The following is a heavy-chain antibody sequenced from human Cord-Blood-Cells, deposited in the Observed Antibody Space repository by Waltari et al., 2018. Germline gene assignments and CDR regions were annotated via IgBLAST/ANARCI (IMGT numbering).Heavy chain of an antibody. CDR1: GFTFSSYA. CDR2: ISGSGGST. D-gene: IGHD3-10*01. CDR3: AKDRKVLGGSGSYYPY. V-gene: IGHV3-23*01. J-gene: IGHJ4*02. Sequence: EVQLLESGGGLVQPGGSLRLSCAASGFTFSSYAMSWVRQAPGKGREWGWAISGSGGSTYYADSVKGRFTISRDNSKNTRYLQMNSLRAEDTAVYYCAKDRKVLGGSGSYYPYWGQGTLVTVSS.